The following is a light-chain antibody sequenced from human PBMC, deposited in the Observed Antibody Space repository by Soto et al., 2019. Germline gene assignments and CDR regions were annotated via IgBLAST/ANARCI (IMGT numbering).Light chain of an antibody. CDR3: LQRSIGFT. CDR1: QSVGSY. V-gene: IGKV3-11*01. CDR2: VAS. Sequence: EIVLTQSPATLSLSPGERATLSCRASQSVGSYLAWYQQKPGQAPRPLIYVASKRAPGVSARFSGSGSGTDFTLTISSLEPEDFAVYHCLQRSIGFTVGPGTKGDIK. J-gene: IGKJ3*01.